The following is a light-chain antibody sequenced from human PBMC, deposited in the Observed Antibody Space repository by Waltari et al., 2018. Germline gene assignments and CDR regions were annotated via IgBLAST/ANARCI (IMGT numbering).Light chain of an antibody. J-gene: IGLJ3*02. CDR1: SSDVGYYNY. CDR2: DVS. Sequence: QSALTQPASVSGSPGQSITISCTGTSSDVGYYNYVSWYQQHPGKAPKLMIYDVSKRPSGVSNRFAVSKAGNTAALTISGLQAEDEADYYCSSYTTSTTLVFGGGTKLTVL. CDR3: SSYTTSTTLV. V-gene: IGLV2-14*01.